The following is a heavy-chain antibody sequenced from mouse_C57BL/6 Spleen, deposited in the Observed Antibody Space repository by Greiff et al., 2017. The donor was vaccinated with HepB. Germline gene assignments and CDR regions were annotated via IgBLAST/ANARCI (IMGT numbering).Heavy chain of an antibody. CDR3: AFYYYGSSYAMDY. CDR1: GYTFTDYN. CDR2: INPNNGGT. Sequence: EVQLQQSGPELVKPGASVKIPCKASGYTFTDYNMDWVKQSHGTSLEWIGDINPNNGGTIYNQKFKGKATLTVDKSSSTAYMELRSLTSEDTAVYYCAFYYYGSSYAMDYLGQGTSVTVSS. V-gene: IGHV1-18*01. D-gene: IGHD1-1*01. J-gene: IGHJ4*01.